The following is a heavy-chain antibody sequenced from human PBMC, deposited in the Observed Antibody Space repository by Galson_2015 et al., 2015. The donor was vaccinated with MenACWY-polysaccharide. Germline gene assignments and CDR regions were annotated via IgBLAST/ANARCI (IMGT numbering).Heavy chain of an antibody. CDR2: IKQSGSEK. V-gene: IGHV3-7*01. D-gene: IGHD3-3*01. Sequence: QPPGKGLEWVATIKQSGSEKYYVDSVEGRFTVSRDNAKNSLYLQMNSLRAEDTAVYYCARARSWSGYFAFDFWGQGTMVTVSS. CDR3: ARARSWSGYFAFDF. J-gene: IGHJ3*01.